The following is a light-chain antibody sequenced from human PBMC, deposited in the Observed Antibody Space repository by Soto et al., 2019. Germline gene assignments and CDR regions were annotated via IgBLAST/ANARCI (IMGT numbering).Light chain of an antibody. Sequence: QSVLTQPASVSGSPGQSITISCTGTSSDVGDYKYVSWYQQHPGKAPKLMIYEVSNRPSGVSNRFSGSKSGNTASLPISGLQAEDETAYYGFSYTSSGTYVFGTGTTVTVL. CDR3: FSYTSSGTYV. CDR2: EVS. V-gene: IGLV2-14*01. J-gene: IGLJ1*01. CDR1: SSDVGDYKY.